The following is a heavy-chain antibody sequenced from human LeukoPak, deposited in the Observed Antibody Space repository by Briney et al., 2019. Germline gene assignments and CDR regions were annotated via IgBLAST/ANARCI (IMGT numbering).Heavy chain of an antibody. J-gene: IGHJ4*02. CDR3: ARALGSPLDF. CDR2: LNDDGSTT. CDR1: GFTFSRSL. Sequence: GGSLILSCAASGFTFSRSLMHWVRQSPGKGLVWVSRLNDDGSTTTYADSVKGRFTISRDNAKNTLYLLMNSLRAEDTAVCYCARALGSPLDFWGQGTLVTVSS. V-gene: IGHV3-74*01. D-gene: IGHD1-26*01.